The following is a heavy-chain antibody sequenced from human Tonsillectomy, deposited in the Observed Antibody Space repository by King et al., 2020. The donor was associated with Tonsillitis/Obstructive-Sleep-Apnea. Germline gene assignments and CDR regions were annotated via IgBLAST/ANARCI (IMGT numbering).Heavy chain of an antibody. CDR3: APDWFSGWYGASGY. CDR1: GFTFGDYA. CDR2: IGNKAYGGTT. J-gene: IGHJ4*02. V-gene: IGHV3-49*04. Sequence: VQLVESGGGLVQPGRSLRLSCIASGFTFGDYAMSWVRQTPGKGLEWIGFIGNKAYGGTTEYAASVKGRFTVSRDESKNIAYLQMDSLQTEDTAVYYCAPDWFSGWYGASGYWGQGTLVTVSS. D-gene: IGHD6-19*01.